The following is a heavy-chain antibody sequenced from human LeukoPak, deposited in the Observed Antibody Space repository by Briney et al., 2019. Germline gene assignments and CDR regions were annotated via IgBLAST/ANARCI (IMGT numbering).Heavy chain of an antibody. CDR2: ISYDGSNK. CDR3: ARVQRVVPAADDAFDI. Sequence: PGRSLSLSCAASGFAFSSYAMHWLRQAPGKGLEWVAVISYDGSNKYYADSVKGRFTISRDNSKNTLYLQMNSLRAGDTAVYYCARVQRVVPAADDAFDIWGQGTMVTVSS. V-gene: IGHV3-30*01. CDR1: GFAFSSYA. D-gene: IGHD2-2*01. J-gene: IGHJ3*02.